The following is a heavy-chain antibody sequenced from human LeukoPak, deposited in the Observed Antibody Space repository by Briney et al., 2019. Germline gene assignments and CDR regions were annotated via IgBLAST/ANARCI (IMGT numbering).Heavy chain of an antibody. Sequence: PGGSLRLSCVASGFTFSSYAMSWVRQAPGKGLEWVSGFSGSGGGTYYADSVKGRFTISRDNSKNTLYLQMNSLRAEDTAVYYCARDLPADYWGQGTLVTVSS. CDR3: ARDLPADY. CDR2: FSGSGGGT. J-gene: IGHJ4*02. V-gene: IGHV3-23*01. CDR1: GFTFSSYA. D-gene: IGHD2-2*01.